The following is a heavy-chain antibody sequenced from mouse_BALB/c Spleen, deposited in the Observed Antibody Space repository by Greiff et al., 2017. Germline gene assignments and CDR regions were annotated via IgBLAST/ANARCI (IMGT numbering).Heavy chain of an antibody. D-gene: IGHD1-1*01. Sequence: EVQLQQSGAELVRPGALVKLSCKASGFNIKDYYMHWVKQRPEQGLEWIGWIDPENGNTIYDPKFQGKASITADTSSNTAYLQLSSLTSEDTAVYDCARGYYGSSPFAYWGQGTLVTVSA. V-gene: IGHV14-1*02. CDR3: ARGYYGSSPFAY. CDR2: IDPENGNT. J-gene: IGHJ3*01. CDR1: GFNIKDYY.